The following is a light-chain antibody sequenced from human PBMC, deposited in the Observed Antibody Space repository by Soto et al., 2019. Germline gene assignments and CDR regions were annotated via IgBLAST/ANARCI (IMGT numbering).Light chain of an antibody. V-gene: IGKV4-1*01. CDR1: QSVLYSSNNKNY. Sequence: DIVMTQSPDSLAVSLGERATINCKSSQSVLYSSNNKNYFAWYQQKPGQPPKLLIYWASTRESGVPDRFSGSGSGTDVTLTISSLQAEDVAVYYCQQYYSSPQTFGQGTKLEIK. CDR3: QQYYSSPQT. CDR2: WAS. J-gene: IGKJ2*01.